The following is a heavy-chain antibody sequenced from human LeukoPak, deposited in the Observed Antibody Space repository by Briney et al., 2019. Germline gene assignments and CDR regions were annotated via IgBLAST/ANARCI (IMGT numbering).Heavy chain of an antibody. Sequence: ASVKVSCKASGYTFTSYDINWVRQAPGQGLEWMGWMNPNSGNTGYAQKFQGRVTMTRNTSISTAYMELSSLRSEDTAVYYCARGGVYCTNGVCYRAYYYGMDVWGQGTTVTVSS. CDR1: GYTFTSYD. CDR3: ARGGVYCTNGVCYRAYYYGMDV. V-gene: IGHV1-8*01. D-gene: IGHD2-8*01. J-gene: IGHJ6*02. CDR2: MNPNSGNT.